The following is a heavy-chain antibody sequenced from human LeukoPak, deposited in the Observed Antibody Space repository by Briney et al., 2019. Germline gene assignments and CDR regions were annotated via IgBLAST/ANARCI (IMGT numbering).Heavy chain of an antibody. CDR1: GFTFSSYA. CDR3: VGWGISGITNH. D-gene: IGHD1-7*01. J-gene: IGHJ4*02. V-gene: IGHV3-23*01. Sequence: GGSLRLSCAASGFTFSSYAMSWGRQAPGKGLEWISAISGSGGSTYYVDSVKGQFTTSRDKNSLFLQMKSVRAEDTAVYYCVGWGISGITNHWGQGTLVTVSS. CDR2: ISGSGGST.